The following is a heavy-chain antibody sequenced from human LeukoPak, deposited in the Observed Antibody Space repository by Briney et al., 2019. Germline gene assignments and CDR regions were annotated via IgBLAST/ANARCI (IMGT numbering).Heavy chain of an antibody. CDR2: ISTSTTYT. D-gene: IGHD2-2*01. V-gene: IGHV3-11*03. Sequence: PGGSLRLSCAASGFTFSDYYISWIRQAPGKGLEWVSYISTSTTYTDYADSVKGRFTISRDNAKKSVYLQMNSLRDEDTALYFCTGGGGPADWFDPWGQGTLVTVSS. CDR1: GFTFSDYY. J-gene: IGHJ5*02. CDR3: TGGGGPADWFDP.